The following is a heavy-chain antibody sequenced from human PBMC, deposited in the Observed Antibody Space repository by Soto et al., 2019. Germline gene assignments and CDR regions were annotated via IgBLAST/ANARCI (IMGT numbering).Heavy chain of an antibody. V-gene: IGHV4-59*08. Sequence: SETLSLTCTVSGGSISSYYWSWIRQPPGKGLEWIGYIYYSGSTNYNPSLKSRVTISVDTSKNQFSLKLSSVTAADTAVYYCARTDSSGYYYIGYAFDYWGQGTLVTVSS. D-gene: IGHD3-22*01. CDR3: ARTDSSGYYYIGYAFDY. CDR1: GGSISSYY. J-gene: IGHJ4*02. CDR2: IYYSGST.